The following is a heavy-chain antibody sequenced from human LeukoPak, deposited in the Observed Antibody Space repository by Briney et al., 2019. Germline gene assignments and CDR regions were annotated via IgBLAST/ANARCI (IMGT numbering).Heavy chain of an antibody. CDR2: IYTSGST. V-gene: IGHV3-53*01. J-gene: IGHJ4*02. D-gene: IGHD3-10*01. CDR3: ARVTTSGSYKFDY. CDR1: GFTVSSNY. Sequence: GGSLRLSCAASGFTVSSNYISWVRQAPGKGLEWVSLIYTSGSTYYADSVKGRFTISRDNSKNTLYLQMNSLRAEDTAVYYCARVTTSGSYKFDYWGQGTLVTVSS.